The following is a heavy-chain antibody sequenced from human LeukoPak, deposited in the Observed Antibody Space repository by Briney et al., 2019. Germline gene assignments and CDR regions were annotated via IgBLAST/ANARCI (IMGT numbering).Heavy chain of an antibody. CDR3: ARLGYSYGLGYYYYMDV. V-gene: IGHV4-61*08. Sequence: SETLSLTCSVSGGSISSTDYYWSWIRQPPGKGLEWIAYIYYSGSTQYTPTLKSRVTISVDTSKNQFSLKLSSVTAADTAVYYCARLGYSYGLGYYYYMDVWGKGTTVTVSS. J-gene: IGHJ6*03. CDR1: GGSISSTDYY. CDR2: IYYSGST. D-gene: IGHD5-18*01.